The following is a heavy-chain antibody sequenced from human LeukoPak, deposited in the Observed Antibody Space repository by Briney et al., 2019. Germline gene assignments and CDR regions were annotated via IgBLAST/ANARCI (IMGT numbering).Heavy chain of an antibody. Sequence: PSETLSLTCTVSGGSISSGGYYWSWIRQPPGKGLEWVSSISSSSSYIYYAHSVKGRFTISRDNAKNSLYLQMNSLRAEDTAVYYCASREAAPLPFDYWGQGTLVTVSS. CDR1: GGSISSGGYY. CDR2: ISSSSSYI. J-gene: IGHJ4*02. CDR3: ASREAAPLPFDY. V-gene: IGHV3-21*01. D-gene: IGHD2-15*01.